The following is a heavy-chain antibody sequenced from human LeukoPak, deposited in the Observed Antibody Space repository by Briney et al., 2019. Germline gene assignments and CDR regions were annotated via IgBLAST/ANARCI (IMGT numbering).Heavy chain of an antibody. V-gene: IGHV4-4*02. D-gene: IGHD1-26*01. CDR2: ISLAGRT. CDR3: SRESGAFCPFRY. Sequence: SETLSLICGVSGGSISRTNWWSWVRQPPGQGLEWIGEISLAGRTNYNPSLNGRVTMSLDESSNQLSLNLTSVTAADTAIYYCSRESGAFCPFRYWGQGTLVIVPS. CDR1: GGSISRTNW. J-gene: IGHJ4*02.